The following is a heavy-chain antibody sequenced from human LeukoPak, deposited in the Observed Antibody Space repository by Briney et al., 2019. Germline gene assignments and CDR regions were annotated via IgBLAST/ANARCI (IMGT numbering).Heavy chain of an antibody. CDR3: ARANYDILTGYRVPYYFDY. J-gene: IGHJ4*02. Sequence: SVKVSCKASGGTFSSYAISWVRQAPGQGLEWMGGIIPIFGTANYAQKFQGRVTITADESTSTAYMELSSLRSEDTAVYYCARANYDILTGYRVPYYFDYWGQGTLVTVSS. V-gene: IGHV1-69*01. CDR1: GGTFSSYA. D-gene: IGHD3-9*01. CDR2: IIPIFGTA.